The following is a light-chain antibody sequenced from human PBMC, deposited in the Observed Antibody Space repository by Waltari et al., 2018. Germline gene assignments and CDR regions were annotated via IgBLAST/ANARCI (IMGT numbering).Light chain of an antibody. V-gene: IGLV3-25*03. Sequence: SYELTQPPSVSVSPGQTATISCSGDAVPKQYSYWYQQKAGQAPVLLIYKDKERPSGIPERFSGSSSGTTVTLTITGVQAEDEADYYCQSADRIGYFLTFGGGTKVTVL. CDR1: AVPKQY. J-gene: IGLJ2*01. CDR2: KDK. CDR3: QSADRIGYFLT.